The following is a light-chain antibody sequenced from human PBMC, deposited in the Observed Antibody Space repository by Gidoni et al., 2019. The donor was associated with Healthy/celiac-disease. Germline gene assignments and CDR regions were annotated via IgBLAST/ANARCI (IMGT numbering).Light chain of an antibody. CDR1: KLGDKY. CDR2: QDS. J-gene: IGLJ1*01. V-gene: IGLV3-1*01. CDR3: QAWDSSTYV. Sequence: SYELTQPPSVSLSPGQTASITCSGDKLGDKYACWSQQKPGQSPVLVIYQDSKRPTGIPERFSGSNSGNTATLTISGTQAMDEADYYCQAWDSSTYVFGTGTKVTVL.